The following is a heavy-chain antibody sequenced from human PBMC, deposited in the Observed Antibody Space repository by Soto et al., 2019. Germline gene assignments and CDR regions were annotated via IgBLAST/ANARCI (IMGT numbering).Heavy chain of an antibody. V-gene: IGHV1-18*01. CDR2: ISAYNGNT. CDR3: ASTTPYCSSTSCYWGAFDI. D-gene: IGHD2-2*01. CDR1: GYTFTSYG. Sequence: QVQLVQSGAEVKQPGASVKVSCKASGYTFTSYGISWVRQAPGQGLEWMGWISAYNGNTNYAQKLQGRVTMTTDTSTSTAYMELRSLRSDDTAVYYCASTTPYCSSTSCYWGAFDIWGQGTMVTVSS. J-gene: IGHJ3*02.